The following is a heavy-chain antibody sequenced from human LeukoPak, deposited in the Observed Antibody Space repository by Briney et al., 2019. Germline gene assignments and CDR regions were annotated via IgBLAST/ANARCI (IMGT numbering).Heavy chain of an antibody. CDR2: ISGSGGNT. J-gene: IGHJ4*02. Sequence: GGSLRLSGAASGFTFSNYVMNWVRQAPGKGLEWVSAISGSGGNTYCADSVKGRFTISRDNSKNTLYLQMNSLRAEDTAVYYCAKWYYFDYWGQGTLVTVSS. V-gene: IGHV3-23*01. CDR3: AKWYYFDY. CDR1: GFTFSNYV.